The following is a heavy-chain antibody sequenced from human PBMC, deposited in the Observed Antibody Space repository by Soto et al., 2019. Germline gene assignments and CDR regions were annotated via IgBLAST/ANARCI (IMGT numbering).Heavy chain of an antibody. Sequence: EVQLVESGGGLVQPGGSLRLSCAASGFTFSSYWMSWVRQAPGKGLEWVANIKQDGSEKYYVDSVKGRFTISRDNAKNSLYLQMNSLRVEVTAVYYCAGLRGSGTYEVDPWGQGTLVTVSS. J-gene: IGHJ5*02. CDR2: IKQDGSEK. CDR3: AGLRGSGTYEVDP. D-gene: IGHD1-26*01. CDR1: GFTFSSYW. V-gene: IGHV3-7*01.